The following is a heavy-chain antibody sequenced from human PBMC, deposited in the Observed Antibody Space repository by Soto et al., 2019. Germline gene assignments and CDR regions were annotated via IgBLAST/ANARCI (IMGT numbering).Heavy chain of an antibody. J-gene: IGHJ3*02. CDR3: AKTPEEYSSSWYDAFDI. CDR1: GFTFSSYA. CDR2: ISGSGGST. V-gene: IGHV3-23*01. Sequence: EVQLLESGGGLVQPGGSLRLSCAASGFTFSSYAMSWVRQAPGKGLEWVSAISGSGGSTYYADSVKGRFTIPRDNSKNTLYLQMNSLRAEDTAVYYCAKTPEEYSSSWYDAFDIWGQGTMVTVSS. D-gene: IGHD6-13*01.